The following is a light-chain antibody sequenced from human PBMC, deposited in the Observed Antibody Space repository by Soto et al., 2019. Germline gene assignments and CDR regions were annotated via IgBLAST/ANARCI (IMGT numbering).Light chain of an antibody. Sequence: DIQMTQSPSSLSASVGDRVTITCRASQGISNYLAWYQQKPGKVPKLLIYAASTLQSGVPSRFSGSGSGTDFTLTISRLEPEDFAVYICQQYGTSPRTFGQGTRLEIK. V-gene: IGKV1-27*01. CDR2: AAS. CDR3: QQYGTSPRT. CDR1: QGISNY. J-gene: IGKJ5*01.